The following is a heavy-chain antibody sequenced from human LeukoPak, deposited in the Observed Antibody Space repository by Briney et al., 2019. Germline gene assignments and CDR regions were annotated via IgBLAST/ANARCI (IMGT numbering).Heavy chain of an antibody. D-gene: IGHD6-13*01. CDR3: AKDPRLAYSSSWYRVYYFDY. CDR2: ISGSGGST. CDR1: GFTFSSYA. J-gene: IGHJ4*02. V-gene: IGHV3-23*01. Sequence: GGSLRLSCAASGFTFSSYAMSWVRQAPGKGLEWVSAISGSGGSTYYADSVKGRFTISRDNSKNTLYLQMNSLRAEDTAVYYCAKDPRLAYSSSWYRVYYFDYWGQGTLVTVSS.